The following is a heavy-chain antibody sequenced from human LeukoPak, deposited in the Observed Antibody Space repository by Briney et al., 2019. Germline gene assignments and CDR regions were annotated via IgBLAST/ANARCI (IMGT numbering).Heavy chain of an antibody. CDR2: IYSGGST. CDR3: ARYYGDYPDAFDI. V-gene: IGHV3-53*01. CDR1: GFTFNSYG. J-gene: IGHJ3*02. D-gene: IGHD4-17*01. Sequence: PGGSPRLSCVASGFTFNSYGMHWVRQAPGKGLEWVSVIYSGGSTYYADSVKGRFTISRDNSKNTLYLQMNSLRAEDTAVYYCARYYGDYPDAFDIWGQGTMVTVSS.